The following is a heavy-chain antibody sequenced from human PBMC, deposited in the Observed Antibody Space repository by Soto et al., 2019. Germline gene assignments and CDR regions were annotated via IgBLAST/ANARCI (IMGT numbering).Heavy chain of an antibody. J-gene: IGHJ4*02. CDR2: INRDGSTT. Sequence: EVQLVESGGGLVQPGGSLRLSCAASGFTFSSYWMHWVRQAPGKGLVWVSRINRDGSTTGYADSVKGRFTISRDNAKNTRYLQMDRLRAEDTAVYYCAKQFDYWGQGTLVTVSS. CDR3: AKQFDY. CDR1: GFTFSSYW. V-gene: IGHV3-74*01.